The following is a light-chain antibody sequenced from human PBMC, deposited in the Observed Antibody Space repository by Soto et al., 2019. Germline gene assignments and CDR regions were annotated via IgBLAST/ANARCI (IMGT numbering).Light chain of an antibody. Sequence: QSALTQPPSASGSPGQSVTISCTGTSSDVGGYNYVSWYQQHPGKAPKVMMYEVSNWPSGVSRRFSGSKSGNTASLTISGLQAEDEAHYYCSSYTSDNRNYVFGTGTKLTVL. J-gene: IGLJ1*01. CDR3: SSYTSDNRNYV. CDR1: SSDVGGYNY. CDR2: EVS. V-gene: IGLV2-14*01.